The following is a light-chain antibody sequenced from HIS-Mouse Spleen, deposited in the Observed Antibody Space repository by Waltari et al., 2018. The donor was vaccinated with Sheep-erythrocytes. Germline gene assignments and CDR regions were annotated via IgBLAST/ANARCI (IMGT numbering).Light chain of an antibody. V-gene: IGLV2-23*01. CDR1: SSDVGSYNL. CDR2: EGS. J-gene: IGLJ3*02. Sequence: QSALTQPASVSGSPGQSITIPCTGTSSDVGSYNLVSWYQQHPGKAPKLMIYEGSKRPSGVSNRFSGSKSGNPASLTISGLQAEDEADYYCCSYAGSSTPWVFGGGTKLTVL. CDR3: CSYAGSSTPWV.